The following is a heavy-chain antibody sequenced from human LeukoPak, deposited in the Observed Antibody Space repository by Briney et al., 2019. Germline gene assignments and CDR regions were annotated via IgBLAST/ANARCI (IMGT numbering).Heavy chain of an antibody. Sequence: GGSLRLSCAASGFTFSSYSMNWVRQAPGKGLEWVSSISSSSSYIYYADSVKGRFTISRDSAKNSLYLQMNSLRAEDTAVYYCARGGGYQLPKKGVDYWGQGTLVTVSS. CDR1: GFTFSSYS. D-gene: IGHD2-2*01. CDR3: ARGGGYQLPKKGVDY. V-gene: IGHV3-21*01. CDR2: ISSSSSYI. J-gene: IGHJ4*02.